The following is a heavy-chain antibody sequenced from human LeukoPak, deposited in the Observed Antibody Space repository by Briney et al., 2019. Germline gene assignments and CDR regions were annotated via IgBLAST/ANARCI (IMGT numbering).Heavy chain of an antibody. CDR2: IYYSGST. Sequence: PSETLSLTCTVSGGSISSSSYSWGWIRQPPGKGLEWIGSIYYSGSTYCNPSLKSRVTISVDTSKNQFSLKLSSVTAADTAVYFCARDRANSPYYFDYWGQGTLVTVSS. V-gene: IGHV4-39*02. D-gene: IGHD4/OR15-4a*01. CDR3: ARDRANSPYYFDY. J-gene: IGHJ4*02. CDR1: GGSISSSSYS.